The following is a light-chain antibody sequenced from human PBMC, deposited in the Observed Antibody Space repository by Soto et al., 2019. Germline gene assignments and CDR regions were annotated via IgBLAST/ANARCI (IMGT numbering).Light chain of an antibody. CDR1: QSVSSSY. CDR3: QQYDSSQLT. Sequence: EIVLTQSPGTLSLSPGERATLSCRASQSVSSSYLAWYQQKPGQAPRLLIYGASSRATGIPDRFSGSGSGTDFTLTISRLEPEDFAVYYCQQYDSSQLTFGGGTKEEIK. CDR2: GAS. J-gene: IGKJ4*01. V-gene: IGKV3-20*01.